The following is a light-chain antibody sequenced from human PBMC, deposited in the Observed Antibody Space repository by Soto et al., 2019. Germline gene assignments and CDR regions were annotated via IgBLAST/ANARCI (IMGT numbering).Light chain of an antibody. CDR3: QQYGSSPPYT. CDR1: QSVSSSY. CDR2: GAL. V-gene: IGKV3-20*01. J-gene: IGKJ2*01. Sequence: EIVLTQSPGTLSLSPGERATLSCRASQSVSSSYLAWYQQKPGQAPRLLIYGALNRATGIPDRFSASGSGTDFTLTISRLEPEDFATYYCQQYGSSPPYTVGQGTKLEIK.